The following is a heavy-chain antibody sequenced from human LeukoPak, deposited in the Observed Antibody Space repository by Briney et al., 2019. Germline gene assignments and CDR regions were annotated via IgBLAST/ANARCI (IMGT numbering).Heavy chain of an antibody. CDR2: ISAYNGNT. J-gene: IGHJ4*02. D-gene: IGHD3-22*01. Sequence: ASVKVSCKASGYTFTSYGISWVRQAPGQGLEWMGWISAYNGNTNYAQKLQGRVTMTTDTSTSTAYMELRSLRSDDTAVYYCARDWASRYDSSGYIAYWGQGTLVTVSS. CDR3: ARDWASRYDSSGYIAY. V-gene: IGHV1-18*01. CDR1: GYTFTSYG.